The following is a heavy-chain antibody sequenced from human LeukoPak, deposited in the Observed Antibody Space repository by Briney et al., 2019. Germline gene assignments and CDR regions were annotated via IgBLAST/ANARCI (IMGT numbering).Heavy chain of an antibody. V-gene: IGHV3-33*01. D-gene: IGHD5-24*01. CDR3: ARRDGYDFDY. Sequence: GGSLRLSCAASGFTFSSYGMHWVRQAPSKGLEWVAVIWYDGTNKYYADSVKGRFTISRDNSKNTLYLQMNSLSAEDTAVYYCARRDGYDFDYWGQGTLVTVSS. CDR1: GFTFSSYG. CDR2: IWYDGTNK. J-gene: IGHJ4*02.